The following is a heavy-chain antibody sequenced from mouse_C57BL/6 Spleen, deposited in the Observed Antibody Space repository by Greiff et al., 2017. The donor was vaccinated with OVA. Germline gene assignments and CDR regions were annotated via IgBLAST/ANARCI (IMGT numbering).Heavy chain of an antibody. D-gene: IGHD1-1*01. J-gene: IGHJ1*03. CDR2: ILTGGGT. Sequence: QVQLKESGPGLVAPSQSLSITCTVSGFSLTSYAISWVRQPPGKGLEWLGVILTGGGTNYNSALKSRLSISKDNSKSQVFLKMNSLQTDDTARYYCARNSPITTVVAKYFDVWGTGTTVTVSS. V-gene: IGHV2-9-1*01. CDR3: ARNSPITTVVAKYFDV. CDR1: GFSLTSYA.